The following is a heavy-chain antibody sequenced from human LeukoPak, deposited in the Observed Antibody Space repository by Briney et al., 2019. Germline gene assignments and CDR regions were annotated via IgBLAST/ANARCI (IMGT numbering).Heavy chain of an antibody. D-gene: IGHD6-19*01. CDR3: AKSIGQWLAAHYYYYMDV. Sequence: GGSLRLSCAASGFTFSSYAMSWVRQAPGKGLEWVSAISGSGGSTYYADSVKGRFTISRDNSKNTLYLQMNSLRAEDTAVYYCAKSIGQWLAAHYYYYMDVWGKGTTVTVSS. J-gene: IGHJ6*03. V-gene: IGHV3-23*01. CDR1: GFTFSSYA. CDR2: ISGSGGST.